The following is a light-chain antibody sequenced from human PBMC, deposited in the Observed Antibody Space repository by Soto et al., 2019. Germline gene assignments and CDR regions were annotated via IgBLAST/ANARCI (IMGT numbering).Light chain of an antibody. V-gene: IGKV1-39*01. J-gene: IGKJ5*01. CDR2: AAS. Sequence: DIQMTQSPSSLSASIGDRVTITCRASQSISSYFNWYHQRPGKAPKLLIYAASSLQRGVPSRFSGSGSGTDFTLTISSLQPEDFATYYCQQSYSTSITFGQGTRLEIK. CDR1: QSISSY. CDR3: QQSYSTSIT.